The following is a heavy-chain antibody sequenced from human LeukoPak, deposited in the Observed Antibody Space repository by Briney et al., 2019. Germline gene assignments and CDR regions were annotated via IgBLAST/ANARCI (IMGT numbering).Heavy chain of an antibody. CDR3: GRGHWGLDY. D-gene: IGHD7-27*01. Sequence: GASLRLSCAASGFTFSSYSMNWVRQAPGKGMEWVSSISSSSSYIYYADSVKGRFTTSRDNAKSSLYLQMNSLRAEDTAVYYCGRGHWGLDYWGQGALVTVSS. CDR1: GFTFSSYS. CDR2: ISSSSSYI. J-gene: IGHJ4*02. V-gene: IGHV3-21*01.